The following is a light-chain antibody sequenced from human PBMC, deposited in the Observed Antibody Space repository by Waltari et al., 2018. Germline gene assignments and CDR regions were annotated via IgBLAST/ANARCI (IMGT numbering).Light chain of an antibody. J-gene: IGLJ2*01. V-gene: IGLV2-11*01. CDR3: CSYAGSFSWV. Sequence: QSALTQPRSVSGSPGQSVTISCNGTSSYVGNYNYVSWYQHYPGKAPKLMIYDVRERPSGVPDRFSGSKSGNTASLTISGLQAEDEADYYCCSYAGSFSWVFGGGTKLTVL. CDR2: DVR. CDR1: SSYVGNYNY.